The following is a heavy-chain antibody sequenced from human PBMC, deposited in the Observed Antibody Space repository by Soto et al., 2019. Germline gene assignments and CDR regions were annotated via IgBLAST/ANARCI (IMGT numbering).Heavy chain of an antibody. CDR1: EFTVGNNY. CDR2: IYSNGDT. CDR3: MNRPRA. J-gene: IGHJ5*02. D-gene: IGHD6-6*01. Sequence: EVQLVESGGGLVQPGGSLRLSCGASEFTVGNNYMSWVRQAPGKGLEWVSLIYSNGDTRYADSVRGRFTISRDSSKNILYLQMNSLSADDTAIYYCMNRPRAWGRGTLVTVSS. V-gene: IGHV3-66*01.